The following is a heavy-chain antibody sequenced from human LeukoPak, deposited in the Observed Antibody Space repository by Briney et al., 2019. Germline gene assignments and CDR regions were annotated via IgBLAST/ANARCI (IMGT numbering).Heavy chain of an antibody. CDR3: ARVEVVTASPYYFDY. V-gene: IGHV1-46*01. D-gene: IGHD2-21*02. Sequence: ASVKVSCKASGYTFTSYYMHWVRQAPGQGLEWMGIINPSGGSTSYAQKFQGRVTMTRDMSTSTVYMELSSLRSEDTAVYYCARVEVVTASPYYFDYWGQGTLVTVSS. CDR2: INPSGGST. CDR1: GYTFTSYY. J-gene: IGHJ4*02.